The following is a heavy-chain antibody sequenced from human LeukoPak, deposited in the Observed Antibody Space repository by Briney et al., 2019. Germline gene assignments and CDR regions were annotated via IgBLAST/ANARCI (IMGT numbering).Heavy chain of an antibody. Sequence: ASVKVSCKASGYTFTGYYMHWVRQAPGQGLEWMGWINPNSGGTNYAQKFQGRVTMTRDMSTSTVYMELSSLRSEDTAVYYCARDRDVLRYFDWLSDAFDIWGQGTMVTVSS. CDR2: INPNSGGT. J-gene: IGHJ3*02. D-gene: IGHD3-9*01. V-gene: IGHV1-2*02. CDR1: GYTFTGYY. CDR3: ARDRDVLRYFDWLSDAFDI.